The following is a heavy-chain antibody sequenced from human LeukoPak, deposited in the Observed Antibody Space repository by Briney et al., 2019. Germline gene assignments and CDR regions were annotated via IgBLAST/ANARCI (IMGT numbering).Heavy chain of an antibody. CDR2: INSDGSST. Sequence: PGESLRLSCAASGFTFSSYWMHWVRPAPGRGLVWVSRINSDGSSTSYADSVKGRFTISRDNAKNTLYLQMNNLRAEDTAVYYCSSGNSHAFDIWGQGTMVTVSS. V-gene: IGHV3-74*01. CDR3: SSGNSHAFDI. CDR1: GFTFSSYW. J-gene: IGHJ3*02. D-gene: IGHD4-23*01.